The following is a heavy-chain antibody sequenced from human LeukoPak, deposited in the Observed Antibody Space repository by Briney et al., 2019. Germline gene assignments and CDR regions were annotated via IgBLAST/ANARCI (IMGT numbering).Heavy chain of an antibody. D-gene: IGHD3-22*01. J-gene: IGHJ3*02. Sequence: GRSLRLSCAASGFTFSSYGMHWVRQAPGKGLEWVAVISYDGSNKYYADSVKGRFTIPRDNSKNTLYLQMNSLRAEDTAVYYCATPITMIPGDAFDIWGQGTMVTVSS. V-gene: IGHV3-30*03. CDR1: GFTFSSYG. CDR2: ISYDGSNK. CDR3: ATPITMIPGDAFDI.